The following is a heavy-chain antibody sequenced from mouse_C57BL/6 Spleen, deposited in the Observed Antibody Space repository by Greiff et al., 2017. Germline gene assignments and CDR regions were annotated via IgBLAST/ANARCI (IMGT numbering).Heavy chain of an antibody. CDR2: LYPGGGDT. Sequence: QVQLQQSGAELVKPGASVKISCKASGYAFSSYWMNWVKQRPGKGLEWIGQLYPGGGDTNYNGKFKGKATLTADKSSSTAYMQLSSLTSEDSAVYFCASGASYWYFDVWGTGTTVTVSS. D-gene: IGHD3-1*01. J-gene: IGHJ1*03. CDR3: ASGASYWYFDV. V-gene: IGHV1-80*01. CDR1: GYAFSSYW.